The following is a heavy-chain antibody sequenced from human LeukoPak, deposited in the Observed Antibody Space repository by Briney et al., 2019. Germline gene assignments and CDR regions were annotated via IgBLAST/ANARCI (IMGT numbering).Heavy chain of an antibody. CDR1: GGSFSGYY. CDR2: INHSGST. J-gene: IGHJ4*02. Sequence: PSETLSLTCAVYGGSFSGYYWSWIRQPPGKGLEWIGEINHSGSTNYNPSLKSRVTISVDTSKNQFSLKLSSVTAADTAVYYCAREGPYDYFWGSYRYTPGGELFDYWGQGTLVTVSS. CDR3: AREGPYDYFWGSYRYTPGGELFDY. V-gene: IGHV4-34*01. D-gene: IGHD3-16*02.